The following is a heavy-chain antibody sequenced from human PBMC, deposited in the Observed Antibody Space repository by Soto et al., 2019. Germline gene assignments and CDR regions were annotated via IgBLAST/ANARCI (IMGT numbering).Heavy chain of an antibody. CDR2: FYHRGST. V-gene: IGHV4-4*02. D-gene: IGHD2-15*01. CDR1: GGSISSSNW. J-gene: IGHJ2*01. Sequence: QVQLQESGPGLVKPSGTLSLTCAVSGGSISSSNWWSWVRQPPGKGLEWIGEFYHRGSTNYNPPLKRRVPISVDKSKNKFPLKLSSVTAADTAVYYCARDRSCPEYWCGGSCYSRYFGLWGRGTLVPVSS. CDR3: ARDRSCPEYWCGGSCYSRYFGL.